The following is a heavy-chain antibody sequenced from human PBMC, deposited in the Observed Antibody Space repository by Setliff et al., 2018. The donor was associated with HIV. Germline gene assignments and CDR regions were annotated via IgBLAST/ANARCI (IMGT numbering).Heavy chain of an antibody. CDR3: ARVLGRDGYNWDAFDI. CDR2: IIPMFGTG. J-gene: IGHJ3*02. CDR1: GGTFSSYG. Sequence: SVKVSCKTSGGTFSSYGISWVRQAPGQGLEWMGGIIPMFGTGFYAQKFQGRVTMTRDTSTSTVYMELSSLRSEDTAVYYCARVLGRDGYNWDAFDIWGQGTMVTVSS. D-gene: IGHD5-12*01. V-gene: IGHV1-69*05.